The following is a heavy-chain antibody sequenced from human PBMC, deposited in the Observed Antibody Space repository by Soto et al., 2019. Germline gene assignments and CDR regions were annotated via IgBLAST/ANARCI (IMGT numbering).Heavy chain of an antibody. V-gene: IGHV5-51*01. CDR2: IYPGDSDT. CDR3: ARHKVGYDPYYYYYGMDV. CDR1: GYSFTSYW. D-gene: IGHD5-12*01. J-gene: IGHJ6*02. Sequence: HGESLKISCKGSGYSFTSYWIGWVRQMPGKGLEWMGIIYPGDSDTRYSPSFQGQVTISADKSISTAYLQWSSLKASDTAMYYCARHKVGYDPYYYYYGMDVWGQGTKVTVSS.